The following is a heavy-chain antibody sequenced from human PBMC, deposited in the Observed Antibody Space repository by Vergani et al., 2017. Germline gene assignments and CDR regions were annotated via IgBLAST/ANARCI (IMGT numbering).Heavy chain of an antibody. V-gene: IGHV4-38-2*01. CDR3: ARLPLSGYYYGPFDY. Sequence: QVQLQESGPGLVKPSETLSLTCAVSGYSISSGYYWGWIRQPPGKGLEWIGSIYHSGSTYYNPTLKSRVTRSVDTSKNQFSLKLSSASAADTAVYYCARLPLSGYYYGPFDYWGQGTLVTVSS. D-gene: IGHD3-22*01. CDR2: IYHSGST. J-gene: IGHJ4*02. CDR1: GYSISSGYY.